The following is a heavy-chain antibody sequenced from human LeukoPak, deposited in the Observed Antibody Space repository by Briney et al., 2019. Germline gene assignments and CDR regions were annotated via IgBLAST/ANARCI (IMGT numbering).Heavy chain of an antibody. Sequence: GGSLRLSCTASGFTFGDYAMSWVRQAPGKGLEWVGCIRSKAYGGTTEYAASVKGRFTISRDGSKSIAYLQMNSLKTEDTAVYYCTRVGGTSEYFQHWGQGTLVTVSS. CDR2: IRSKAYGGTT. V-gene: IGHV3-49*04. J-gene: IGHJ1*01. D-gene: IGHD1-26*01. CDR1: GFTFGDYA. CDR3: TRVGGTSEYFQH.